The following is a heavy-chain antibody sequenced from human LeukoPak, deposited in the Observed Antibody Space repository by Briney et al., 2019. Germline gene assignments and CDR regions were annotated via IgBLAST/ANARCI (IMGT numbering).Heavy chain of an antibody. CDR2: ISGSGGST. CDR3: AKDPMITTVTEGCYFDY. CDR1: GFTFSSYA. V-gene: IGHV3-23*01. Sequence: GGSLRLSCAASGFTFSSYAMSWVRQAPGKGLEWVSAISGSGGSTYYADSEKGRFTISRDNSKNTLYLQMNSLRAEDTAVYYCAKDPMITTVTEGCYFDYWGQGTLVTVSS. D-gene: IGHD4-17*01. J-gene: IGHJ4*02.